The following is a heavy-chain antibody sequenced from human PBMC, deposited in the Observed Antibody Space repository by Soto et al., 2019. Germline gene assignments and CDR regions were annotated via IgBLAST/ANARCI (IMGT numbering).Heavy chain of an antibody. Sequence: ASVKVSCTASGYTFTGYYMHWVRQAPGQGLEWMGWINPNSGGTNYAQKFQGWVTMTRDTSISTAYMELSRLRSDDTAVYYCARDPCSGGSCWEAFDIWGQGTMVTVSS. CDR2: INPNSGGT. CDR1: GYTFTGYY. V-gene: IGHV1-2*04. D-gene: IGHD2-15*01. J-gene: IGHJ3*02. CDR3: ARDPCSGGSCWEAFDI.